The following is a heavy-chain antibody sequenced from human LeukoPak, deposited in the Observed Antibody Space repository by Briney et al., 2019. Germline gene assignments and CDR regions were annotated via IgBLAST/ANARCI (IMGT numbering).Heavy chain of an antibody. CDR1: GGSISSGGYY. J-gene: IGHJ4*02. CDR3: ARNPTRYCTNGVCPYFDY. Sequence: SETLSLTCTVSGGSISSGGYYWSWIRQHPGKGLEWIGYIYYSGSTYYNPSLKSRVTISVDTSKNQFSMKPSSVTAADTAVYYCARNPTRYCTNGVCPYFDYWGQGTLVTVSS. D-gene: IGHD2-8*01. CDR2: IYYSGST. V-gene: IGHV4-31*03.